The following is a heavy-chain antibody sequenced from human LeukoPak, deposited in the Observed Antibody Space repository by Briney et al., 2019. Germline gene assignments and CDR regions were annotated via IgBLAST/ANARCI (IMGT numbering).Heavy chain of an antibody. Sequence: GGSLRLSCAASGFTVSSNYMSWVRQAPGKGLEWVSVIYSGGSTYYADSVKGRFTISRDNSKNTLYLQMNSLRAEDTAVYYCERDLKLSYSSSWYYVWFDPWGQGTLVTVSS. V-gene: IGHV3-66*02. J-gene: IGHJ5*02. CDR2: IYSGGST. CDR1: GFTVSSNY. D-gene: IGHD6-13*01. CDR3: ERDLKLSYSSSWYYVWFDP.